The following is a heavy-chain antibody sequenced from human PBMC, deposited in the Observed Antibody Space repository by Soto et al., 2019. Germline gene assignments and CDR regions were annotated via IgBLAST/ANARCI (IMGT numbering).Heavy chain of an antibody. D-gene: IGHD5-18*01. CDR2: IIPIFGTA. CDR3: ARGREYSYGSPSPYYFDY. J-gene: IGHJ4*02. CDR1: GGTFSSYA. Sequence: QVQLVQSGAEVKKPGSSVKVSCKASGGTFSSYAISWVRQAPGQGLEWMGGIIPIFGTANYAQKFQGRVTITADESTSTAYMELSSLRSEDTAVYYCARGREYSYGSPSPYYFDYWGQGTLVTVSS. V-gene: IGHV1-69*01.